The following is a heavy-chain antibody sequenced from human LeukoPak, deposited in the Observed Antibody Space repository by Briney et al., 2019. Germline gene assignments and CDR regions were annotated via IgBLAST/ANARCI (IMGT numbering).Heavy chain of an antibody. J-gene: IGHJ3*02. CDR1: GYTFTGYF. CDR3: ARDILTDDALDI. V-gene: IGHV1-2*02. D-gene: IGHD7-27*01. Sequence: GASVKVSCKASGYTFTGYFMHWVRQAPGQGLEWMGWINPNSGGTNYAQKFQGRVTMTRDTSISTAYMELSRLTSDDTAVYYCARDILTDDALDIWGQGTMVTVSS. CDR2: INPNSGGT.